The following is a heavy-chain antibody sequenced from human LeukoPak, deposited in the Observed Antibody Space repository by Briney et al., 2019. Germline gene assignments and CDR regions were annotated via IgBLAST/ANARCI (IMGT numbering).Heavy chain of an antibody. CDR3: ARERIMRLRLGELSRLFDY. D-gene: IGHD3-16*02. Sequence: GGSLRLSCAASGFTFSSYAMHWVRQAPGKGLEWVAVISYDGSNKYYADSVKGRFTISRDNSKNTLYLQMNSLRAEDTAVYYCARERIMRLRLGELSRLFDYWGQGTLVTVSS. V-gene: IGHV3-30*04. J-gene: IGHJ4*02. CDR1: GFTFSSYA. CDR2: ISYDGSNK.